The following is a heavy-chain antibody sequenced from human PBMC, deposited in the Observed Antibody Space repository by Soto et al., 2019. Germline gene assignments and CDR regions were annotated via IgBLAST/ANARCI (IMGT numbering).Heavy chain of an antibody. CDR1: RGAISSGGYY. J-gene: IGHJ4*02. Sequence: SETLSLTYTVCRGAISSGGYYWSWIRQHPGQGLEWIGYIYYSGSTYYNPSLKSRVTISVDTSKNQFSLKLSSVTAADTAVYYCAREGSAGLPPRYWGQGTLVTVSS. CDR2: IYYSGST. V-gene: IGHV4-31*03. D-gene: IGHD2-15*01. CDR3: AREGSAGLPPRY.